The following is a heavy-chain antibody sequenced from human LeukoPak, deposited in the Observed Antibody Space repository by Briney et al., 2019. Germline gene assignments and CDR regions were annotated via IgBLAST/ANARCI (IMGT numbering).Heavy chain of an antibody. CDR1: GFTFSAFG. V-gene: IGHV3-48*03. J-gene: IGHJ3*02. Sequence: GESLRLSCAASGFTFSAFGLNWVRQAPGKGLEWVSYITNSGTTVYYADSVRGRFTLSRDNAKNSLYLQMNSLRAEDTAVYYCARDLVSGAYTFDIWGQGTMVTVSS. D-gene: IGHD3-16*01. CDR3: ARDLVSGAYTFDI. CDR2: ITNSGTTV.